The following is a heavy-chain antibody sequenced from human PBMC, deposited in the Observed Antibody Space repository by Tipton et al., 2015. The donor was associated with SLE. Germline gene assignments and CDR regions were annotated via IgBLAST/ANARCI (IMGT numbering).Heavy chain of an antibody. D-gene: IGHD4-17*01. CDR2: IYYSGST. CDR3: ARGPGQKVYDYGVFFDY. CDR1: GGSISSHY. Sequence: TLSLTCTVSGGSISSHYWSWIRQPPGKGLEWIGSIYYSGSTYYNPSLKSRVTISVDTSKNQFSLKLSSVTAADTAVYYCARGPGQKVYDYGVFFDYWGQGTLVTVSS. V-gene: IGHV4-59*11. J-gene: IGHJ4*02.